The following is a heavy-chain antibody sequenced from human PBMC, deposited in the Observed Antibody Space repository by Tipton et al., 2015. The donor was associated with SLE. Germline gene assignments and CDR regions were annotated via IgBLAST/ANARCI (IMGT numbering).Heavy chain of an antibody. CDR3: ARVSTEGLHFDQ. D-gene: IGHD4-17*01. Sequence: TLSLTCTVSGDSINSHYWSWIRQPAGKGLQWIGRIYPSGSINYTPPLKSRVTMSFDTSKNLFSLKLTSVTATDTAVYYCARVSTEGLHFDQWGQGTLVTVSS. J-gene: IGHJ4*02. CDR2: IYPSGSI. V-gene: IGHV4-4*07. CDR1: GDSINSHY.